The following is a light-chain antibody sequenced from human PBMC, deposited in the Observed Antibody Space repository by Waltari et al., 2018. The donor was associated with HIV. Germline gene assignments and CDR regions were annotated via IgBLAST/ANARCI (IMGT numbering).Light chain of an antibody. CDR1: QSIDTW. J-gene: IGKJ1*01. CDR2: KAS. CDR3: QHYNTSSPWT. V-gene: IGKV1-5*03. Sequence: DIQMTQSPSTLSTSVGDRITITCRASQSIDTWLAWYQQKPGKAPKLLVYKASSLESGVPSRFSGSGSGTEFTLTISSLQPGDFATYYCQHYNTSSPWTFGQGTRVDI.